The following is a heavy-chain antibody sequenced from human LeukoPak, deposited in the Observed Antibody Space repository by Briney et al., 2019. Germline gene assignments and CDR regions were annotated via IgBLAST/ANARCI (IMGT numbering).Heavy chain of an antibody. J-gene: IGHJ4*02. CDR2: IYHSGST. D-gene: IGHD6-6*01. Sequence: PSETLSLTCAVSGGSICSSNWWNWVRQPPGKGLEWIGEIYHSGSTNYNPSLKSRVTMSVDKSKNQFSLRLISLTAADTAVYYCARDDSSLATAARPLDDWGQGTLVTVSS. CDR3: ARDDSSLATAARPLDD. CDR1: GGSICSSNW. V-gene: IGHV4-4*02.